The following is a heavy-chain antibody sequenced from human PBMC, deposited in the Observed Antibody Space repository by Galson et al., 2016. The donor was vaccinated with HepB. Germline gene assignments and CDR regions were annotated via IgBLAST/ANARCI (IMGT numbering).Heavy chain of an antibody. V-gene: IGHV3-48*02. J-gene: IGHJ4*02. CDR2: ISSSNSM. D-gene: IGHD6-19*01. CDR3: VKGAGTIDY. CDR1: GFTFSSYS. Sequence: SLRLSCAASGFTFSSYSMNWVRQAPGKGLEWVSYISSSNSMYYADSVKGRFTISRDNAKNSLYLQTNSLRDEDTAVYYCVKGAGTIDYWGQGTLVTVSS.